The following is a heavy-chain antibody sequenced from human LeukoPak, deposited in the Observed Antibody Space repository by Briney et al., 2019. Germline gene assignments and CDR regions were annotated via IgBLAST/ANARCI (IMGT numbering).Heavy chain of an antibody. CDR1: GFTFSSYA. CDR2: ISGSGGST. Sequence: GGSLRLSCAASGFTFSSYAMSCVRQAPGNGLEWVSAISGSGGSTYYADSVKGRFTISRDNSKNTLYLQMNSLRAEDTAVYYCAKDLGWNDGGPFDYWGQGTLVTVSS. J-gene: IGHJ4*02. D-gene: IGHD1-1*01. CDR3: AKDLGWNDGGPFDY. V-gene: IGHV3-23*01.